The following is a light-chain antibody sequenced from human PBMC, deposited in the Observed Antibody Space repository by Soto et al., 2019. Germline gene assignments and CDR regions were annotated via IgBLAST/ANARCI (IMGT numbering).Light chain of an antibody. J-gene: IGLJ1*01. CDR1: SSDVGAYNY. CDR2: EVT. Sequence: QSVLTQPASVSGSPGQSIAISCTGTSSDVGAYNYVSWYQQHPGKAPKLMIYEVTNRPSGVSNRFSGSKSGNTASLTISGLRAEDEADYYCSSYTSTSTLYVFGIGTKVTVL. CDR3: SSYTSTSTLYV. V-gene: IGLV2-14*01.